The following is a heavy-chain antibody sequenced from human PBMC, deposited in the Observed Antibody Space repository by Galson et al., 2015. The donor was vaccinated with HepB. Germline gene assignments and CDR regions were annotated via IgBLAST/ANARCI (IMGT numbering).Heavy chain of an antibody. CDR1: GFTFSSYA. J-gene: IGHJ4*02. Sequence: LRLSCAASGFTFSSYAMHWVRQAPGKGLEWVAVISYDGSNKYYADSVKGRFTISRDNSKNTLYLQMNSLRAEDTAVYYCARGVSSSWGQGTLVTVSS. CDR3: ARGVSSS. D-gene: IGHD6-13*01. CDR2: ISYDGSNK. V-gene: IGHV3-30-3*01.